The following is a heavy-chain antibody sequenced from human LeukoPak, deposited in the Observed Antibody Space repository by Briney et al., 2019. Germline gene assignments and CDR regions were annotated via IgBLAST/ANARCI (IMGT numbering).Heavy chain of an antibody. Sequence: SVKVSCKASGGTFSSYAISWVRQAPGQGLEWTGGIIPIFGTANYAQKFQGRVTITADESTSTAYMELSSLRSEDTAVYYCARRRGYSYGQFDYWGQGTLVTVSS. CDR2: IIPIFGTA. CDR3: ARRRGYSYGQFDY. V-gene: IGHV1-69*01. CDR1: GGTFSSYA. D-gene: IGHD5-18*01. J-gene: IGHJ4*02.